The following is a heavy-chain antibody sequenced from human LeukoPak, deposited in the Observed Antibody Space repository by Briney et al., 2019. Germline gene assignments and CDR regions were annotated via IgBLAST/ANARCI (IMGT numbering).Heavy chain of an antibody. V-gene: IGHV4-39*01. J-gene: IGHJ4*02. D-gene: IGHD1-26*01. CDR2: IHYTGST. CDR3: ARHPSGSSFDY. Sequence: SETLSLTCSVSGGSIRSSSYYWGWIRQPPGKGLEWIGTIHYTGSTYYTPSLKSRVTVSVDTSNNQFSLKVSSVTAADTAVYYCARHPSGSSFDYWGQGTLVAISS. CDR1: GGSIRSSSYY.